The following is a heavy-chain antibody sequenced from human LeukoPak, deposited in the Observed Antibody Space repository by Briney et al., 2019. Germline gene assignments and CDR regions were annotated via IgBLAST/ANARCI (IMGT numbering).Heavy chain of an antibody. Sequence: SETLSLTCTVSGGSISSYYWSWIRQPQGKGLEWIGYIYYSGSTNYNPSLKSRVTISVDTSKNQFSLKLSSVTAADTAVYYCARSYYDYVWGPFDYWGQGTLVTVSS. D-gene: IGHD3-16*01. CDR1: GGSISSYY. J-gene: IGHJ4*02. CDR2: IYYSGST. V-gene: IGHV4-59*01. CDR3: ARSYYDYVWGPFDY.